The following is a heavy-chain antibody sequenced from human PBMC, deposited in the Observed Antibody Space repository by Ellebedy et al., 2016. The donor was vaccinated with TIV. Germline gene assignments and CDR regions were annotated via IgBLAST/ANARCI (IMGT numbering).Heavy chain of an antibody. CDR3: ARGTIWRNWFDP. V-gene: IGHV1-18*04. J-gene: IGHJ5*02. CDR1: GYTFTSYG. CDR2: ISAYNGNT. Sequence: ASVKVSXKASGYTFTSYGISWVRQAPGQGLEWMGWISAYNGNTNYAQKFQGRVTITADKSTSTAYMELSSLRSEDTAVYYCARGTIWRNWFDPWGQGTLVTVSS. D-gene: IGHD4/OR15-4a*01.